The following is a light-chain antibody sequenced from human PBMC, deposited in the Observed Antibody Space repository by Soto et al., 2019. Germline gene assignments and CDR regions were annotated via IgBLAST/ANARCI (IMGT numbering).Light chain of an antibody. Sequence: QSALTQPASVSGSPGQSITISCTGTSGDVGGYNYVSWYQQHPGKAPKLMIYDVSNRPSGVSNRFSGSKSGNTASLTISGLQAEDEADYYCSSYTSSSTQVFGTGTKVTDL. CDR1: SGDVGGYNY. CDR2: DVS. CDR3: SSYTSSSTQV. J-gene: IGLJ1*01. V-gene: IGLV2-14*01.